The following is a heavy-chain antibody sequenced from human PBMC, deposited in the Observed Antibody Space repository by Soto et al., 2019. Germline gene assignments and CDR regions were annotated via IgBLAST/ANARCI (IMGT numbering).Heavy chain of an antibody. CDR2: IIPIFGTA. CDR3: AREDYYDSSGYYSAYDI. Sequence: SVKVSCKASGGSFSSYAISWVRQAPGQGLEWMGGIIPIFGTANYAQKFQGRVTITADESTSTAYMELSSLRSEDTAVYYCAREDYYDSSGYYSAYDIWGQGTMVTVSS. V-gene: IGHV1-69*13. J-gene: IGHJ3*02. D-gene: IGHD3-22*01. CDR1: GGSFSSYA.